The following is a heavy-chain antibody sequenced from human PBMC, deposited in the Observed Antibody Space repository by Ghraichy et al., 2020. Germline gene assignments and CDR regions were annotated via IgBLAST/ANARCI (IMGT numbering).Heavy chain of an antibody. CDR2: ISYDGSKK. CDR1: GFTLSTYA. V-gene: IGHV3-30*04. CDR3: VRSMAVTGTDFYYGMDV. D-gene: IGHD4-11*01. Sequence: GGSLRLSCARSGFTLSTYALHWVRQAPGKGLEWVTVISYDGSKKYYADSVKGRFTISRDNSKNTLHLQMNSLRTDDTAAYYCVRSMAVTGTDFYYGMDVWGQGTTVTVSS. J-gene: IGHJ6*02.